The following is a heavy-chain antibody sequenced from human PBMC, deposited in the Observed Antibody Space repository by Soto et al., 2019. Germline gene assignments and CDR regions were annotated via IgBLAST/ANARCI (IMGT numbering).Heavy chain of an antibody. CDR2: IIPLLDIA. CDR3: VRDSTIGSTYSGYDGIDY. D-gene: IGHD5-12*01. V-gene: IGHV1-69*08. J-gene: IGHJ4*02. Sequence: QVQVVQSGAEVKKPGSSVKVSCKASGGTFSNDIITWVRQAPGQGLEWMGRIIPLLDIANYAQKFQGRVKITADNSTSTAYMELNSLRSEDTAVYYCVRDSTIGSTYSGYDGIDYWGQGTLVTVSS. CDR1: GGTFSNDI.